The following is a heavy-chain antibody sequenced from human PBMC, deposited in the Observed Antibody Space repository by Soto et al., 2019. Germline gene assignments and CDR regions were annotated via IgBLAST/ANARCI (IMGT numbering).Heavy chain of an antibody. CDR2: IYPHDSDT. D-gene: IGHD4-17*01. Sequence: PGESLQISCKGSGYNFHTYWIACVRQMPGKGMEWMGFIYPHDSDTRYSPSFRGQVTISADKSVNTAYLQWTRLKASDTAIYFCSRPTDYHYGMQGWGKGTTVTVSS. V-gene: IGHV5-51*01. J-gene: IGHJ6*04. CDR1: GYNFHTYW. CDR3: SRPTDYHYGMQG.